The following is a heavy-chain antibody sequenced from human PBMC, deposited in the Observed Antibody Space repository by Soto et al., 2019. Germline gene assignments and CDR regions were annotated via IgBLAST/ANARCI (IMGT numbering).Heavy chain of an antibody. Sequence: SETLSLTCTVSGGSISSSSYYWGWIRQPPGKGLEWIGSIYYSGSTYYNPSLKSRVTISVDTSKNQFSLKLSSVTAADTAVYYCATLDIVVVPAAIDAFDIWGQGTMVTVSS. CDR3: ATLDIVVVPAAIDAFDI. CDR1: GGSISSSSYY. J-gene: IGHJ3*02. V-gene: IGHV4-39*01. CDR2: IYYSGST. D-gene: IGHD2-2*02.